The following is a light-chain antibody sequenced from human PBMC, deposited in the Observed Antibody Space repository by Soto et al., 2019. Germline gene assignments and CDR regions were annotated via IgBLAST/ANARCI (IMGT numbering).Light chain of an antibody. CDR3: SSYVSSNYV. CDR2: DVS. Sequence: QSALTQPASVSGSPGQSITICCTGTSSDVGGSNYVSWYQQHSGKAPKLIIFDVSHRPSGFSNRFSGSKSGNTASLTISGLQAEDEADYYCSSYVSSNYVFGTGTKLTVL. J-gene: IGLJ1*01. CDR1: SSDVGGSNY. V-gene: IGLV2-14*03.